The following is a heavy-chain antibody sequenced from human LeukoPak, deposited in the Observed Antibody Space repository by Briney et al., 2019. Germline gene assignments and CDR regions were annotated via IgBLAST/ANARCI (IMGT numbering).Heavy chain of an antibody. D-gene: IGHD6-19*01. J-gene: IGHJ5*02. V-gene: IGHV4-61*01. Sequence: ESSETLSLTCTVSGGSVSSGSYYWSWIRQPPGKGLEWIGYIYYSGSTNYNPSLKSRVTISVDTFKNQFSLKLSSVTAADTAVYYCARDGVSGWYSNWFDPWGQGTLVTVSS. CDR3: ARDGVSGWYSNWFDP. CDR2: IYYSGST. CDR1: GGSVSSGSYY.